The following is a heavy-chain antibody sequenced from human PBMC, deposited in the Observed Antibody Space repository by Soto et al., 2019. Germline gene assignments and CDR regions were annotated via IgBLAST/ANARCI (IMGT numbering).Heavy chain of an antibody. CDR3: TTEDPLRYFDWLYSQRDYYYYYMDV. D-gene: IGHD3-9*01. Sequence: GGSLRLSCAVSGFTFSNAWMSWVRQAPGKGLEWVGRIKSKTDGGTTDYAAPVKGRFTISRDDSKNTLYLQMNSLKTEDTAVYYCTTEDPLRYFDWLYSQRDYYYYYMDVWGKGTTVTVSS. V-gene: IGHV3-15*01. CDR1: GFTFSNAW. J-gene: IGHJ6*03. CDR2: IKSKTDGGTT.